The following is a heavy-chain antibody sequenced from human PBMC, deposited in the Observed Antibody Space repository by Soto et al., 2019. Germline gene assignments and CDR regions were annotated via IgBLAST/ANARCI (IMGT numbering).Heavy chain of an antibody. D-gene: IGHD3-9*01. CDR1: GGSFSGYY. J-gene: IGHJ6*02. V-gene: IGHV4-34*01. CDR2: INHSGST. CDR3: ARVRIRYYDILTGYSKGYYYYGMDV. Sequence: KPSETLSLTCAVYGGSFSGYYWSWIRQPPGEGLEWIGEINHSGSTNYNPSLKSRVTISVDTSKNQFSLKLSSVTAADTAVYYCARVRIRYYDILTGYSKGYYYYGMDVWGQGTTVTVSS.